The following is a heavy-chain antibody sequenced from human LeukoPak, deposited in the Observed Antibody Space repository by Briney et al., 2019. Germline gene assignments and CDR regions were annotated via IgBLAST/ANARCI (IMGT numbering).Heavy chain of an antibody. J-gene: IGHJ5*02. D-gene: IGHD2-15*01. CDR3: ARIRLRGRFDP. Sequence: SETLSLTCTVSGGPISSYYWSWIRQPPGKGLEWIGYIYYSGSTNYNPSLKSRVTISVDTSKNQFSLKLSSVTAADTAVYYCARIRLRGRFDPWGQGTLVTVSS. CDR1: GGPISSYY. V-gene: IGHV4-59*01. CDR2: IYYSGST.